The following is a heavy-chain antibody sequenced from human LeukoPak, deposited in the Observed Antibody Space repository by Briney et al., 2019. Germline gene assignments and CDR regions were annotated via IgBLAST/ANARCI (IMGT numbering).Heavy chain of an antibody. CDR2: IYASGGA. J-gene: IGHJ4*02. V-gene: IGHV3-53*01. CDR3: VRRHDY. CDR1: GFDVNDNF. Sequence: PGGSLRLSCVASGFDVNDNFMIWVRQTPGQGLEWISIIYASGGAYHAESVKGRFSAFRDTSKNTIFLQMNNLRAGDTAMYYCVRRHDYWGQGTLVTVSS.